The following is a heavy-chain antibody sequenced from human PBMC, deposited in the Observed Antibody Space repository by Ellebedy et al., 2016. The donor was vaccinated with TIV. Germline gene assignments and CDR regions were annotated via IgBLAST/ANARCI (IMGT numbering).Heavy chain of an antibody. V-gene: IGHV5-51*01. CDR2: IYPGDSDT. CDR1: GYSFSKYW. J-gene: IGHJ6*02. D-gene: IGHD4-23*01. CDR3: ARQGKPFYYYGMDV. Sequence: GESLKISXQGSGYSFSKYWINWLRQMPGKGLEWMGIIYPGDSDTRYSPSFQGHVTISADRSISTAYLQWSSLKASDTAIYYCARQGKPFYYYGMDVWGQGTTVTVSS.